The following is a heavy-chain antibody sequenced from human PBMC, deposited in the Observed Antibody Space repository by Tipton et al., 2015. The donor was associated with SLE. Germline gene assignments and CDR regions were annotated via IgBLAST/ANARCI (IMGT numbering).Heavy chain of an antibody. CDR1: GGSISSYY. V-gene: IGHV4-4*09. D-gene: IGHD6-25*01. Sequence: TLSLTCTVSGGSISSYYWSWIRQPPGKGLEWIGYIYTSGSTNYNPSLKSRVTISVDTSKNQFSLKLSSVTAADTAVYYCARQGSGRAFDIWGQGTMVTVSS. J-gene: IGHJ3*02. CDR3: ARQGSGRAFDI. CDR2: IYTSGST.